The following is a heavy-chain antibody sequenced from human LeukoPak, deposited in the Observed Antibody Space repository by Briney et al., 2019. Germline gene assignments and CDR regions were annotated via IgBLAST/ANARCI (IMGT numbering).Heavy chain of an antibody. CDR2: SDPKSGAT. CDR1: GYTFTSYY. Sequence: GASVTLSFTTSGYTFTSYYIHWLRQAPGQRYEWMGWSDPKSGATKYEHFQGRVTMTRDTSISTAYMALSRLTSDATAVYYCARDIGYYDILTGYSEIDYWGQGTLVTVSS. CDR3: ARDIGYYDILTGYSEIDY. D-gene: IGHD3-9*01. V-gene: IGHV1-2*02. J-gene: IGHJ4*02.